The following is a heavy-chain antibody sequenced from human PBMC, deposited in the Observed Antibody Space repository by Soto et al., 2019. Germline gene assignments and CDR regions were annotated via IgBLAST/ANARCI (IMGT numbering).Heavy chain of an antibody. CDR2: ISYDGSNK. Sequence: GGSLRLSCAASGFTFSSYAMHWVRQAPGKGLEWVAVISYDGSNKYYADSVKGGFTISRDNSKNTLYLQMNSLRAEDTAVYYCARGSAQVVAAFYYYGMDVWGQGTTVTVSS. V-gene: IGHV3-30-3*01. D-gene: IGHD2-15*01. J-gene: IGHJ6*02. CDR1: GFTFSSYA. CDR3: ARGSAQVVAAFYYYGMDV.